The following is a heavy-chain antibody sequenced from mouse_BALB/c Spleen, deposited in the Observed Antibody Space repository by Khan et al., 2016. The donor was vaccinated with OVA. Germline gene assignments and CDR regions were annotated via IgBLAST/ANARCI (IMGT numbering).Heavy chain of an antibody. CDR3: ARYNGFYYFDY. V-gene: IGHV3-8*02. D-gene: IGHD1-2*01. CDR2: IKNSGST. J-gene: IGHJ2*01. Sequence: EVQLQESGPSLVKPSQTLSLTCSVTGDSITSGYWNWTRKSPGNKLEYMGYIKNSGSTYYNPSLKSRISITRDTSENRFYLQLNSVTTEDTATYFCARYNGFYYFDYWGQGTTLTVSP. CDR1: GDSITSGY.